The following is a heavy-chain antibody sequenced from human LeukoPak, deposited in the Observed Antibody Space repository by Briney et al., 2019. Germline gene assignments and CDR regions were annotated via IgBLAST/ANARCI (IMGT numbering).Heavy chain of an antibody. CDR3: AKDGRRAAAGTLDY. Sequence: GRSLRLSCAASGFSFSSYAMHWVRQAPGKGLEWVAVISYDGSDKYYGDSVKGRFTISRDNSKNTLDLQMNSLRGDDTAVYYCAKDGRRAAAGTLDYWGHGTLVTVST. CDR2: ISYDGSDK. V-gene: IGHV3-30*18. CDR1: GFSFSSYA. D-gene: IGHD6-13*01. J-gene: IGHJ4*01.